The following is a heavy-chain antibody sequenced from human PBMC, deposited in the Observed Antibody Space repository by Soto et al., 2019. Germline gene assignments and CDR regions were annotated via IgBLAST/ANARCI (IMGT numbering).Heavy chain of an antibody. CDR1: GGSFSSNSNHY. CDR3: LTQGFGPLHGLVDV. V-gene: IGHV4-61*01. D-gene: IGHD3-10*01. J-gene: IGHJ6*02. Sequence: SETLSLTCTFSGGSFSSNSNHYCSWIRQPPGKGLEWIGYISYSGSTSYNPSLKSRLIISVDTSQNQVSLKLASVTAADTAVYYCLTQGFGPLHGLVDVWGQGTTVTFSS. CDR2: ISYSGST.